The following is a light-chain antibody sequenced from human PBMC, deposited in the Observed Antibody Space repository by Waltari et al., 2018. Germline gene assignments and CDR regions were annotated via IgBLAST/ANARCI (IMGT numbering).Light chain of an antibody. CDR1: QSISSS. Sequence: IKMTQSPSSLSASVGDRVTITCRASQSISSSLNWYHHKPGKAPKLLIYAATSLQSGVPSRFSGSGSGTDFTLTISSLQPEDFATYYCQQSYSTPWTFGQGTKVEIK. J-gene: IGKJ1*01. CDR2: AAT. V-gene: IGKV1-39*01. CDR3: QQSYSTPWT.